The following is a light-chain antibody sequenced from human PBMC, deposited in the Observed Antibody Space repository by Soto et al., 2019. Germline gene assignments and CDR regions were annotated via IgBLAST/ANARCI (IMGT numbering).Light chain of an antibody. CDR1: QSVSNNY. V-gene: IGKV3-20*01. J-gene: IGKJ1*01. Sequence: NVLTQSPGTLSLSPGERDALSCRASQSVSNNYLAWYQQKPGQAPRLLIYGASNRATGIPDRFSGSGSGTDFTLTISRLEPEDFAVYYCQQYGSSGTFGQGTKVDIK. CDR2: GAS. CDR3: QQYGSSGT.